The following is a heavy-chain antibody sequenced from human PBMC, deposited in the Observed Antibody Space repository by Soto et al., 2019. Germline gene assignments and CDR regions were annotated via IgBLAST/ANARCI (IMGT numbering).Heavy chain of an antibody. CDR1: GYTFTSYD. D-gene: IGHD2-15*01. V-gene: IGHV1-18*01. Sequence: GPSVKVSCKASGYTFTSYDINWVRQATGQGLEWMGWISAYNGNTNYAQKLQGRVTMTTDTSTSTAYMELRSLRSDDTAVYYCARGYCSGGSCYDGFFDYWGQGTQVTVS. CDR2: ISAYNGNT. CDR3: ARGYCSGGSCYDGFFDY. J-gene: IGHJ4*02.